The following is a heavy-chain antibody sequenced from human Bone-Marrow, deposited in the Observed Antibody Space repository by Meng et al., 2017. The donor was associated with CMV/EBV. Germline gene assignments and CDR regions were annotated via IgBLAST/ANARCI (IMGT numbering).Heavy chain of an antibody. J-gene: IGHJ4*01. Sequence: GGSWRLSCAASGFTFNTYGMHWVRQAPGKGLEWVAFIQHDGNNKYYVGSVKGRFTISRDNSKSTVSLQMNSLRSEDTAVYYCARDPPPEMATNRGFDDWGHGPRVTCYS. CDR2: IQHDGNNK. CDR3: ARDPPPEMATNRGFDD. V-gene: IGHV3-30*02. CDR1: GFTFNTYG. D-gene: IGHD5-24*01.